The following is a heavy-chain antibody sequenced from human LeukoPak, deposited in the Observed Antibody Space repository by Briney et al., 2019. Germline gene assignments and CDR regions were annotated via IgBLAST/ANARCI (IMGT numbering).Heavy chain of an antibody. D-gene: IGHD3-10*01. CDR1: GYTFTSYD. J-gene: IGHJ4*02. V-gene: IGHV1-8*01. CDR2: MNPNTGNT. Sequence: ASVKVSCKASGYTFTSYDINWVRQATGQGLEWMGWMNPNTGNTGYAQKFQGRVTMTRDTSISTAYMELSNLRSDDTAVYYCARKFLGSRGYYFDYWGQGTLVTVSS. CDR3: ARKFLGSRGYYFDY.